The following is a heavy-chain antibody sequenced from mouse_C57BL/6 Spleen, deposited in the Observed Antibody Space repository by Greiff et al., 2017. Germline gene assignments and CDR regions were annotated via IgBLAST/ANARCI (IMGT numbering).Heavy chain of an antibody. CDR3: TRGGANWAYYYAMDY. CDR1: GFTFSSYA. D-gene: IGHD4-1*01. J-gene: IGHJ4*01. CDR2: ISSGGDYI. V-gene: IGHV5-9-1*02. Sequence: EVQGVESGEGLVKPGGSLKLSCAASGFTFSSYAMSWVRQTPEKRLEWVAYISSGGDYIYYADTVKGRFTISRDNARNTLYLQMSSLKSEDTAMYYCTRGGANWAYYYAMDYWGQGTSVTVSS.